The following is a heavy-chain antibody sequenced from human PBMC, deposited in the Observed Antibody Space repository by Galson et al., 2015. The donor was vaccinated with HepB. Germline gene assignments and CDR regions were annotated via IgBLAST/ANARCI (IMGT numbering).Heavy chain of an antibody. CDR3: TTEGLSGYYDSSGYYYFDY. CDR2: ISGSGGTT. CDR1: GFTFSKFP. J-gene: IGHJ4*02. Sequence: SLRLSCAASGFTFSKFPMSWLRQAPGKGLEWVSIISGSGGTTNYAAPVKGRFTISRDDSKNTLYLQMNSLKTEDTAVYYCTTEGLSGYYDSSGYYYFDYWGQGTLVTVSS. D-gene: IGHD3-22*01. V-gene: IGHV3-23*01.